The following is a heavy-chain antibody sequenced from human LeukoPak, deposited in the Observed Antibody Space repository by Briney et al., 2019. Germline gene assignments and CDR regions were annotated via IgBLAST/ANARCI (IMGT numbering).Heavy chain of an antibody. Sequence: SETLSLTCAVYGGSFSGYYWSWIRQPPGKGLEWSGEINHSGSTNYNPSLKSRVTISVDTSKNQFSLKLSSVTAADTAVYYCARSQDSSGWYQRRYYFDYWGQGTLVTVSS. D-gene: IGHD6-19*01. V-gene: IGHV4-34*01. CDR2: INHSGST. CDR3: ARSQDSSGWYQRRYYFDY. CDR1: GGSFSGYY. J-gene: IGHJ4*02.